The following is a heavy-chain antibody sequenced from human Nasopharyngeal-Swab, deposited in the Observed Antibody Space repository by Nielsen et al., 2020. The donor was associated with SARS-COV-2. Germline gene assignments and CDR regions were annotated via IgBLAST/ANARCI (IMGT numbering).Heavy chain of an antibody. Sequence: SETLSLTCTVSGGSVDSGGQYWSWIRQHPGKGLECIGYIHYNGKTYYTPSLKSRVNISMDKYKNEFSLKLDHVTAADTAVYYCARREAGVTGGPFAIWGRGTLVTVSS. V-gene: IGHV4-31*03. D-gene: IGHD2-2*02. CDR1: GGSVDSGGQY. J-gene: IGHJ2*01. CDR3: ARREAGVTGGPFAI. CDR2: IHYNGKT.